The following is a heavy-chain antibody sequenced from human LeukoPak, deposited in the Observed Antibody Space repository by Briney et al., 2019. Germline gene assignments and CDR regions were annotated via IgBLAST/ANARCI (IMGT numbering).Heavy chain of an antibody. CDR1: GFTFSSYA. Sequence: GGSLRLSCAASGFTFSSYAMNWVRQAPGKGPEWVSAISGSGGSTYYADSVKGRFTISRDNSKNTLYLQMNTLRAEDTAVYYCAREDYYGSGSLDYWGQGTLVTVSS. CDR3: AREDYYGSGSLDY. V-gene: IGHV3-23*01. D-gene: IGHD3-10*01. CDR2: ISGSGGST. J-gene: IGHJ4*02.